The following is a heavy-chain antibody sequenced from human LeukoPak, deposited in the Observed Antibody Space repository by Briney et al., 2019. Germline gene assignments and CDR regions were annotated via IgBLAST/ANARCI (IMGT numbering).Heavy chain of an antibody. CDR2: ISSDGTIK. V-gene: IGHV3-33*01. Sequence: GGSLRLSCAVSGFTLSDYGIHWVRQAPGKGLEWVTIISSDGTIKYADSVKGRFTVSRDSSKNTVYLQMNSLRAEDTAVYYCARDGSDYDPTVYFDYWGQGTLVTVSS. D-gene: IGHD5-12*01. J-gene: IGHJ4*02. CDR1: GFTLSDYG. CDR3: ARDGSDYDPTVYFDY.